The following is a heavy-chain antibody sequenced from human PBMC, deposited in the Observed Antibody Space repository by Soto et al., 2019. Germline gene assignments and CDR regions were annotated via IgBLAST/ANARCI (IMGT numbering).Heavy chain of an antibody. CDR3: SRVKGFDY. CDR2: ISYDGSNK. V-gene: IGHV3-30-3*01. J-gene: IGHJ4*02. CDR1: GFTFSSYA. Sequence: QVQLVESGGGVVQPGRSLRLSCAASGFTFSSYAMHWVRQAPGKGLEWVAVISYDGSNKYYADSVKGRFTISRDNSKNTLYLQMTSLRAEDTAVYYCSRVKGFDYWGQGTLVTVSS.